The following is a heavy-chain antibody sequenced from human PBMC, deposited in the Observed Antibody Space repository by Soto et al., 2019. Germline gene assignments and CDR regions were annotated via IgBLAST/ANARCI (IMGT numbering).Heavy chain of an antibody. D-gene: IGHD6-19*01. V-gene: IGHV3-23*01. CDR2: ISASGGST. J-gene: IGHJ3*02. Sequence: GGSLRLSCAASGFTFSSYGMSWVRQAPGKGLEWVSVISASGGSTYHADSVKGRFTISRDDSKNTLYLQMNSLTAEDTAVYYCAKPQWPNDAFDIWGQGTMVTVSS. CDR3: AKPQWPNDAFDI. CDR1: GFTFSSYG.